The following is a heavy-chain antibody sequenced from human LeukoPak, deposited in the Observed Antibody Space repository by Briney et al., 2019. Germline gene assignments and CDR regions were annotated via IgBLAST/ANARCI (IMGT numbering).Heavy chain of an antibody. Sequence: SVKVSCKASGGTFSDDPTSWLRQAPGQRLEWMGNISPLLGTTLYTQEFQGRVTITTFKATNTIYMDLYSLTSDDTAIYYCAKDRCTGDYCYHDHWGQGTLVTVSS. CDR2: ISPLLGTT. CDR3: AKDRCTGDYCYHDH. V-gene: IGHV1-69*08. D-gene: IGHD2-8*02. CDR1: GGTFSDDP. J-gene: IGHJ4*02.